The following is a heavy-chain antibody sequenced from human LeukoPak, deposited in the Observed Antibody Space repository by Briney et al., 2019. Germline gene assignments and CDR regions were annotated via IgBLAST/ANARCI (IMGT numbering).Heavy chain of an antibody. CDR1: GFTFSSYE. V-gene: IGHV3-48*03. CDR2: ISSSGSTI. D-gene: IGHD3-10*01. J-gene: IGHJ3*02. CDR3: ARGFYGSGPSAFDI. Sequence: GGSLRLSCAASGFTFSSYEMNWVRQAPGKGLEWVSYISSSGSTIYYADSVKGRFTISRDNAKNSLYLRMNSLRAEDTAVYYCARGFYGSGPSAFDIWGQGTMVTVSS.